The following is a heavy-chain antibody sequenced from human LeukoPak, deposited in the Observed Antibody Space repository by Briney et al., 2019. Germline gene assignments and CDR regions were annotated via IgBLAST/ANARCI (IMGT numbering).Heavy chain of an antibody. CDR1: GFTFSSYA. D-gene: IGHD4-23*01. Sequence: PGGSLRLSCAASGFTFSSYAMHWVRQAPGKGLEWVAVISYDGSNKYYADSVKGRFTISRDNSKNTLYLQMNSLRAEDTAVYYCARGRPHGNDYWGQGTLVTVPS. V-gene: IGHV3-30-3*01. J-gene: IGHJ4*02. CDR3: ARGRPHGNDY. CDR2: ISYDGSNK.